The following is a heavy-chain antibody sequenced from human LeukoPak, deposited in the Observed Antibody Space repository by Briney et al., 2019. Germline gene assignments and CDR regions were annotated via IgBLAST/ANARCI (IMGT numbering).Heavy chain of an antibody. D-gene: IGHD2-8*01. CDR3: ARAKVSQTGVYYHYMDV. Sequence: SETLSLTCTVSGGSISSSSYYWGWIRQPPGKGLEWIGSIYYSGSTYYNPSLKSRVTISVDTSKNQFSLKVSSVTAADTAVYYCARAKVSQTGVYYHYMDVWGKGTTVTVSS. CDR1: GGSISSSSYY. J-gene: IGHJ6*03. CDR2: IYYSGST. V-gene: IGHV4-39*07.